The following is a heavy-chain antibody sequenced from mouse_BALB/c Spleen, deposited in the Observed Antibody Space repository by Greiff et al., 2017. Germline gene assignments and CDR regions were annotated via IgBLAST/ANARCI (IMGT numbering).Heavy chain of an antibody. CDR1: GFNIKDTY. Sequence: VHVKQSGAELVKPGASVKLSCTASGFNIKDTYMHWVKQRPEQGLEWIGRIDPANGNTKYDPKFQGKATITADTSSNTAYLQLSSLTSEDTAVYYCARSDTVVAYYFDYWGQGTTLTVSS. V-gene: IGHV14-3*02. D-gene: IGHD1-1*01. J-gene: IGHJ2*01. CDR2: IDPANGNT. CDR3: ARSDTVVAYYFDY.